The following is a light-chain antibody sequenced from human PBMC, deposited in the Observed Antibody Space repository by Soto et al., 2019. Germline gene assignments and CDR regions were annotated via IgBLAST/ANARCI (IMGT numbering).Light chain of an antibody. CDR2: DAS. Sequence: EIVLTQSPATLSLSPGERATLSCRASQSVSSYLGWYQQKPGQAPRLLIYDASNRATGIPARFSGSGSGTDFTLTNSSLEAEDFAVYYCQHRSNWPLTFGGGTKVEIK. CDR3: QHRSNWPLT. CDR1: QSVSSY. J-gene: IGKJ4*01. V-gene: IGKV3-11*01.